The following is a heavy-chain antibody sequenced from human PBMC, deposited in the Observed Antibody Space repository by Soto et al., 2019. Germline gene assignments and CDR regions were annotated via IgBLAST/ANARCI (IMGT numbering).Heavy chain of an antibody. Sequence: GGSLRLSCAASGFTFSSYAMSWVRQAPGKGLEWVSAISGSGGSTYYADSVKGRFTISRDNSKNTLYLQMNSLRAEDTAVYYCAKDGGYCSGGSCYSYYYYGMDVWGQGTTVTVSS. CDR1: GFTFSSYA. J-gene: IGHJ6*02. CDR3: AKDGGYCSGGSCYSYYYYGMDV. V-gene: IGHV3-23*01. CDR2: ISGSGGST. D-gene: IGHD2-15*01.